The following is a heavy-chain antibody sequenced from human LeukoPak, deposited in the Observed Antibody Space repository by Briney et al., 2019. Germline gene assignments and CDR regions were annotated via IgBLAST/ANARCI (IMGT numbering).Heavy chain of an antibody. D-gene: IGHD5-24*01. Sequence: SVKVSCKASGGTFSSYAISWVRQAPGQGLEWMGGIIPIFGTANYAQKFQGRVTITTDESTSTAYMELSSLRSEDTAVYYCARNPQRWLQLPGYFDYWGQGTLVTVSS. CDR3: ARNPQRWLQLPGYFDY. J-gene: IGHJ4*02. CDR1: GGTFSSYA. CDR2: IIPIFGTA. V-gene: IGHV1-69*05.